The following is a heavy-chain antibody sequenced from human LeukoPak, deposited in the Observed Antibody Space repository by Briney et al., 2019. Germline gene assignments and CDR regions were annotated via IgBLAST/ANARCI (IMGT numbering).Heavy chain of an antibody. D-gene: IGHD3-3*01. CDR3: AREIRFVEGSFDY. Sequence: PGGSLRLSCAASGFTLSSYSMNWVRQAPGKGLEWVSSISSSSSYIYYADSVKGRFTISRDNAKNSLYLQMNSLRAEDTAVYYCAREIRFVEGSFDYWGQGTLVTVSS. V-gene: IGHV3-21*01. J-gene: IGHJ4*02. CDR1: GFTLSSYS. CDR2: ISSSSSYI.